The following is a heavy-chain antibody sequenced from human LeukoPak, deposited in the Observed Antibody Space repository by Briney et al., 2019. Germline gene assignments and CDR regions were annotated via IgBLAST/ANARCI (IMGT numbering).Heavy chain of an antibody. Sequence: SETLSLTCTVSGGSITGSNYYWGWIRQPPGKGLEWIGSIYYAGSTYYNPSLKSRVTISVDMSKNQFSLKLSSVTAADTAIYYCARHTYGSGSYNYYGMDVWGQGTTVTVSS. CDR3: ARHTYGSGSYNYYGMDV. D-gene: IGHD3-10*01. CDR1: GGSITGSNYY. CDR2: IYYAGST. V-gene: IGHV4-39*01. J-gene: IGHJ6*02.